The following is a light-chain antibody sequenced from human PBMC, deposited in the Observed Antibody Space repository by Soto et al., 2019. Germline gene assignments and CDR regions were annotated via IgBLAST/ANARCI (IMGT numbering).Light chain of an antibody. CDR2: EGT. Sequence: QSVLTQPASVSGSPGQSITISCTGNSSNVGFYNLVSWYQQHPGQAPILMIYEGTKRPAGISSRFSASKAGNTASLTISGLPAEDEADYYRSSYVGSSTNVFGTGTKLTVL. CDR1: SSNVGFYNL. J-gene: IGLJ1*01. V-gene: IGLV2-23*01. CDR3: SSYVGSSTNV.